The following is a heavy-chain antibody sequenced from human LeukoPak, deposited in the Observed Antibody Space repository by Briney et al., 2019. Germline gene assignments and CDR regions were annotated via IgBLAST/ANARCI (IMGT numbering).Heavy chain of an antibody. J-gene: IGHJ6*02. D-gene: IGHD3-10*01. Sequence: GGSLRLSCAASGFTFSSYAMHWVRQAPGKGLEWVAVISYDGSNKYYADSVKGRFTISRDNSKNTLYLQMNSLRAEDTAVYYCARYYGSGSFQDGMDVWGQGTTATVSS. CDR3: ARYYGSGSFQDGMDV. V-gene: IGHV3-30-3*01. CDR1: GFTFSSYA. CDR2: ISYDGSNK.